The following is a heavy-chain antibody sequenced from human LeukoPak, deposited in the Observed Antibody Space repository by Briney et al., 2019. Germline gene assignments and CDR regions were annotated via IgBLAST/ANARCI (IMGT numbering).Heavy chain of an antibody. D-gene: IGHD3-10*01. CDR2: IKEDGSEK. Sequence: SGGSLRLSCAASGFTFTTDPMHWVRQTPGKGLEWVANIKEDGSEKYYVDSVKGRFTISRDNAKNSLYLQMNSLRAEDTALYYCAKDIGAGYYGSGGYYFDYWGQGTLVTVSS. CDR3: AKDIGAGYYGSGGYYFDY. J-gene: IGHJ4*02. V-gene: IGHV3-7*03. CDR1: GFTFTTDP.